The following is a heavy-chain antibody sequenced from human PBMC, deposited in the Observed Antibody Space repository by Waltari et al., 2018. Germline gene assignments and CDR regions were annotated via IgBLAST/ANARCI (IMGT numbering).Heavy chain of an antibody. Sequence: EVQLVESGGGLVQPGGSLRLSCSASGFTFGSYSMHWVRQAPGKGLEYVVAMSTNGDSTYYADCVKGRFTIARDNSKNTVFLQMSSLRAEDTAVYYCVKRWSSSDVDYWGQGTLVTVSS. CDR3: VKRWSSSDVDY. CDR1: GFTFGSYS. CDR2: MSTNGDST. J-gene: IGHJ4*02. V-gene: IGHV3-64D*06. D-gene: IGHD2-15*01.